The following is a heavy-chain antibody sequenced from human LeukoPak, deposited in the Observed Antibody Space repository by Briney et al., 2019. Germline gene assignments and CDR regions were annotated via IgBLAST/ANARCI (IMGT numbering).Heavy chain of an antibody. CDR2: IYYSGST. CDR1: GGSISSYY. V-gene: IGHV4-59*12. J-gene: IGHJ4*02. Sequence: PSETLSLTCTVSGGSISSYYWSWIRQPPGKGLEWIGYIYYSGSTNYNPSLKSRVTMSVDTSKNQFSLKLSSVTAADTAVYYCARVGDYALKDWGQGTLVTVSS. CDR3: ARVGDYALKD. D-gene: IGHD3-16*01.